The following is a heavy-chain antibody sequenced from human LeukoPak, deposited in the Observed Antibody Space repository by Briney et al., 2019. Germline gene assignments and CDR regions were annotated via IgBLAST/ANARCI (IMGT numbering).Heavy chain of an antibody. Sequence: GGSLRLSCAASGFTFSSYWIHWVRQAPGKGLVWVSRINTDGSTTNYADSVKGRFTISRDNSKNTVYLQMNGLSAEDTAVYYCGRGAFRQYYFDYWGQGTLVTVSS. CDR2: INTDGSTT. D-gene: IGHD3-3*02. J-gene: IGHJ4*02. CDR1: GFTFSSYW. CDR3: GRGAFRQYYFDY. V-gene: IGHV3-74*01.